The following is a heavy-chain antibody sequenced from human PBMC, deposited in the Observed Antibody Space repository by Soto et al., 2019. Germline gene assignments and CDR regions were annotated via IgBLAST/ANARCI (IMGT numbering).Heavy chain of an antibody. CDR3: ARAFDYGGNSGIDY. J-gene: IGHJ4*02. CDR2: IWYDGLNK. CDR1: GFTFSSYA. D-gene: IGHD4-17*01. Sequence: QVQLMESGGGVVQPGRSLRLSCAASGFTFSSYAMHWVRQAPGKGLEWVAVIWYDGLNKYYVDSVKGRFTISRDNSKNTLYLQMNSLRGEDTAMYYCARAFDYGGNSGIDYWGQGTLVTVSS. V-gene: IGHV3-33*01.